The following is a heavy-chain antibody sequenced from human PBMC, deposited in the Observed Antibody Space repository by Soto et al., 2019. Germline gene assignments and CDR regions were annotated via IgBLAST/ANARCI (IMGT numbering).Heavy chain of an antibody. V-gene: IGHV3-23*01. Sequence: PGKGLEWVSTVTARGHTTYYSDSGEGRFSISRENLKNALYLKMNSLRAEDTAVYYCLYTQKPAYDIAARYRRSCGTALPISAFQ. J-gene: IGHJ1*01. CDR2: VTARGHTT. CDR3: LYTQKPAYDIAARYRRSCGTALPISAFQ. D-gene: IGHD3-9*01.